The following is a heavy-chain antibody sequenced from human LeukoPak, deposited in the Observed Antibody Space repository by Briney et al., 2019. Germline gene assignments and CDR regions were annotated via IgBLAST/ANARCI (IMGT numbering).Heavy chain of an antibody. Sequence: PSETLSLTCTVSGGSITGYYWSWIRQPPGKGLEWVGYIFSSGSTNYNPSLKRRVTISLDTSKSQFSLKLISVTASDTAVYYCARLTKFLTTYYPTPWGQGTLVTVSS. D-gene: IGHD2/OR15-2a*01. J-gene: IGHJ5*02. CDR2: IFSSGST. V-gene: IGHV4-59*08. CDR3: ARLTKFLTTYYPTP. CDR1: GGSITGYY.